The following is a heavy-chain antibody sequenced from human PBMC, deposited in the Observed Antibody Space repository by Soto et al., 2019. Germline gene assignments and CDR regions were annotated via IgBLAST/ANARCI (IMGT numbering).Heavy chain of an antibody. J-gene: IGHJ4*02. CDR2: INHSGST. Sequence: PSETLSLTCAVCGGSLTGYSLGWTRQPPGKWMEWIEEINHSGSTNYTPSLKSRVTISLDTSKTLFSLKLSSVTAADTAVYYCARIKLSLWLQPNQFGYWGQGTLVTVSS. D-gene: IGHD3-16*01. CDR1: GGSLTGYS. CDR3: ARIKLSLWLQPNQFGY. V-gene: IGHV4-34*01.